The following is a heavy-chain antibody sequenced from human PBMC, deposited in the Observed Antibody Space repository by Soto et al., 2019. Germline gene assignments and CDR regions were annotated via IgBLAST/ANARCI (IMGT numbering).Heavy chain of an antibody. CDR1: GGSFSGYY. D-gene: IGHD6-13*01. V-gene: IGHV4-34*01. J-gene: IGHJ4*01. CDR3: SRGQREVAAASFED. CDR2: INHSGST. Sequence: QVQLQQWGAGLLKPSETLSLTCAVYGGSFSGYYWSWIRQPPGKGLEWIGEINHSGSTNYIPSLKSRLTISVDRSKNQSSLKLSSVTAADTAVDYCSRGQREVAAASFEDLGQGTLGTVSS.